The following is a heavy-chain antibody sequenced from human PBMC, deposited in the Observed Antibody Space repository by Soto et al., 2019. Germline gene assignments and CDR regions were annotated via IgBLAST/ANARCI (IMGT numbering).Heavy chain of an antibody. CDR3: ARGVIVLD. J-gene: IGHJ4*02. D-gene: IGHD3-16*02. V-gene: IGHV3-53*04. CDR1: GFTVSSTY. Sequence: EVQLVESGGGLVQPGGSLSLSCAASGFTVSSTYRSWVGQAPGKGLEWVSVIYSGGSTYYADSVKGRFTISRHNSKNTLYLQMNSLRAEDTAVYYCARGVIVLDWGQGTLVTVSS. CDR2: IYSGGST.